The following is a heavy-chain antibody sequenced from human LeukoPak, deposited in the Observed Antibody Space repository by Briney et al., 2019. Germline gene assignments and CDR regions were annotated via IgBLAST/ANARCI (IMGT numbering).Heavy chain of an antibody. Sequence: PGGSLRLSCAASGFTFSSYAMHWVRQAPGKGLEWVAVISYDGSNKYYADSVKGRFTISTDNSKNTLYLQMNSLGAEDTAVYYCAREFSGILDYWGQGTLVTVSS. V-gene: IGHV3-30*04. CDR3: AREFSGILDY. CDR1: GFTFSSYA. J-gene: IGHJ4*02. CDR2: ISYDGSNK.